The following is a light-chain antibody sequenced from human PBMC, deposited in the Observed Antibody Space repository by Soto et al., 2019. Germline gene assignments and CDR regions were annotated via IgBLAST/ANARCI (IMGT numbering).Light chain of an antibody. V-gene: IGLV2-14*01. CDR2: DVS. CDR1: SSDVGGYNY. CDR3: SSYTTSNTRQIV. Sequence: QSVLTHPASVSRSPGQSITISCTGTSSDVGGYNYVSWYQQHPGKAPKFMIYDVSNRPSGVSNRFSGSKSGNTASLTISGLQAEDEADYYCSSYTTSNTRQIVFGTGTKVTVL. J-gene: IGLJ1*01.